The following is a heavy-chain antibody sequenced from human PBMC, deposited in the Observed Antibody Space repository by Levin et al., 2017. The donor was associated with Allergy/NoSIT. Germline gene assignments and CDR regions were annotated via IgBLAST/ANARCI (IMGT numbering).Heavy chain of an antibody. CDR2: INHSGST. Sequence: GSLRLSCAVYGGSFSGYYWSWIHQPPGKGLEWIGEINHSGSTNYNPSLKSRVTISVDTSKNQFSLKLSSVTAADTAVYYCATYGSGSYFRLYPNHNWFNPWGQGTLVTVSS. CDR1: GGSFSGYY. J-gene: IGHJ5*02. CDR3: ATYGSGSYFRLYPNHNWFNP. V-gene: IGHV4-34*01. D-gene: IGHD3-10*01.